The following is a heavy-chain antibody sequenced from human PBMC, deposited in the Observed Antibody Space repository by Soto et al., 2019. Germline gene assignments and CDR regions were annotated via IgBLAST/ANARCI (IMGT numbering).Heavy chain of an antibody. Sequence: QVQLVQSGAEVKKPGSSVKVSCKASGGTFGTSAITWVRQAPGQGLEWMGGIVPMFCTANHAQKFQGQVTITADESPTTADMELSSLRSEDTAVYSCATHGDPLSVFWLGPVGGGWVDPWGQGTLVTVSS. CDR2: IVPMFCTA. V-gene: IGHV1-69*12. CDR1: GGTFGTSA. CDR3: ATHGDPLSVFWLGPVGGGWVDP. J-gene: IGHJ5*02. D-gene: IGHD3-3*01.